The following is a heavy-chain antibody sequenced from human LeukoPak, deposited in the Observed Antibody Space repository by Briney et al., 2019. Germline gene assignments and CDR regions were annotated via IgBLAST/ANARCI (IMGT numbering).Heavy chain of an antibody. V-gene: IGHV4-59*08. CDR2: FYYSGST. CDR3: ARLVVVVAATGRWYYFDY. Sequence: SETLSLTCTVSGGSISSYYWSWIRQPPGKGLEWIGYFYYSGSTNYNPSLKSRVTISVDTSKNQFSLKLSSVTAADTAVYYCARLVVVVAATGRWYYFDYWGQGTLVTVSS. J-gene: IGHJ4*02. D-gene: IGHD2-15*01. CDR1: GGSISSYY.